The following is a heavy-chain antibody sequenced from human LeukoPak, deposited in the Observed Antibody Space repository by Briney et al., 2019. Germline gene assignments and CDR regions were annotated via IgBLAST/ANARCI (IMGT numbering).Heavy chain of an antibody. CDR1: GFTFSSYS. CDR2: ISYDGSNK. D-gene: IGHD6-6*01. CDR3: ARTKQLDY. J-gene: IGHJ4*02. Sequence: PGGSLRLSCAASGFTFSSYSMNWVRQAPGKGLEWVAVISYDGSNKYYADSVKGRFTISRDNSKNTLYLQMNSLRAEDTAVYYCARTKQLDYWGQGTLVTVSS. V-gene: IGHV3-30*03.